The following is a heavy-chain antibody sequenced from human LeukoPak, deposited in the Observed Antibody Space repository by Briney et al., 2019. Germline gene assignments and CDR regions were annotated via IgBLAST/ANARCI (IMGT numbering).Heavy chain of an antibody. CDR1: GYTFTDFG. CDR3: TRDLGTYTSYGSIFFDY. V-gene: IGHV1-18*01. D-gene: IGHD3-10*01. Sequence: ASVNVSCKASGYTFTDFGISWVRQAPGQGLEWMGWSSAYNGDTKYAQKFQGRVTMTTDTSTSTAYMELRSLRSDDTAVFYCTRDLGTYTSYGSIFFDYWGQGTLVTVSS. CDR2: SSAYNGDT. J-gene: IGHJ4*02.